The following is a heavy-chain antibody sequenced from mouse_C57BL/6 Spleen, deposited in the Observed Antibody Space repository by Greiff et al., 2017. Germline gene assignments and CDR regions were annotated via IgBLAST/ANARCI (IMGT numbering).Heavy chain of an antibody. CDR2: IRLKSDNYAT. Sequence: EVKLMESGGGLVQPGGSMKLSCVASGFTFSNYWMNWVRQSPEKGLEWVAQIRLKSDNYATHYAESVKGRFTISRDDSKSSVYLQMNNLRAEDTGIYYCTGVVYFDYWGQGTTLTVSS. J-gene: IGHJ2*01. CDR3: TGVVYFDY. D-gene: IGHD1-1*02. V-gene: IGHV6-3*01. CDR1: GFTFSNYW.